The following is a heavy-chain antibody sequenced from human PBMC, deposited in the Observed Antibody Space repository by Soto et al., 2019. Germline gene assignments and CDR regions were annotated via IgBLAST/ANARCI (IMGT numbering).Heavy chain of an antibody. Sequence: EVQLVESGGGLVQPGGSLRLSCAASGFTFSASDMHWVRQAAGKGLEWVSAIGPLHDTYYPDSVKGRFTISRDNAKNSLYLQMNSRRAGDTAVYYCGRPASSWHGGGGWLDPWGQGTLVTVSS. V-gene: IGHV3-13*01. CDR3: GRPASSWHGGGGWLDP. J-gene: IGHJ5*02. D-gene: IGHD3-16*01. CDR2: IGPLHDT. CDR1: GFTFSASD.